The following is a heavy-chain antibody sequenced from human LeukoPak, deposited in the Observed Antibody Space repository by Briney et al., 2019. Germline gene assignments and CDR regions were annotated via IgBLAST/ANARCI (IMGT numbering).Heavy chain of an antibody. Sequence: SGRSLRLSCAASGFTFSSYAMHWVRQAPGKGLEWVAVISYDGSNKYYADSVKGRFTISRDNSKNTLYLQMNSLRAEDTAVYYCARDWVPYSSPPYAFDIWGQGTMVTVSS. CDR1: GFTFSSYA. CDR2: ISYDGSNK. J-gene: IGHJ3*02. D-gene: IGHD6-13*01. V-gene: IGHV3-30-3*01. CDR3: ARDWVPYSSPPYAFDI.